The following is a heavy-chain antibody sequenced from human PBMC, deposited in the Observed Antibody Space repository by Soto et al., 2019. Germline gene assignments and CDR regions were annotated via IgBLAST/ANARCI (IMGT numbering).Heavy chain of an antibody. CDR2: MNSDGSSI. J-gene: IGHJ4*02. CDR1: GFTFSSYW. V-gene: IGHV3-74*01. D-gene: IGHD6-13*01. CDR3: ARGWYLFDY. Sequence: PGGSLRLSCAASGFTFSSYWMHWVRQAPGKGLVWVSRMNSDGSSITYADSVKGRFTISRENAKNSLYLQMNSLRAGDTAVYYCARGWYLFDYWGQGTLVTVSS.